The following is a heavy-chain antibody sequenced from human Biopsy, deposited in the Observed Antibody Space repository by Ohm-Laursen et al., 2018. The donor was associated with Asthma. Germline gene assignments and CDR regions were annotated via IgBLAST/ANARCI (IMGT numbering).Heavy chain of an antibody. CDR2: INPNSGGT. CDR1: GYTFIGCH. D-gene: IGHD6-13*01. J-gene: IGHJ5*02. Sequence: GSSVKVSCNTSGYTFIGCHIHWMRQAPGQGLEWMGRINPNSGGTNCAQKFQGRVTMTRDTSISTAYMEVSRLRSDDTAVYYCARGQKSAGDRWFDPWGQGTLVTVSS. CDR3: ARGQKSAGDRWFDP. V-gene: IGHV1-2*06.